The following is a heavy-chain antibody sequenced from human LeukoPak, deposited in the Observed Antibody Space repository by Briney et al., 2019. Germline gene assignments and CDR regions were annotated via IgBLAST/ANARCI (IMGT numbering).Heavy chain of an antibody. CDR3: SRVYY. V-gene: IGHV3-49*04. CDR1: GFTFGDYA. J-gene: IGHJ4*02. Sequence: QSGGSLRLSCTASGFTFGDYAMSWVRQAPGKGLEWVGFIRSKAYGGTTEYAASVKGRLTISRDDSKSIAYLQMNSLKTEDTAVYYCSRVYYWGQGTLVTVSS. CDR2: IRSKAYGGTT.